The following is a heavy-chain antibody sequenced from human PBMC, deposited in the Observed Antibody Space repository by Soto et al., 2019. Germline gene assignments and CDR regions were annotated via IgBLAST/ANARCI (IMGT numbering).Heavy chain of an antibody. D-gene: IGHD2-15*01. Sequence: QVQLVQSGAEVKKPGASVKVSCKASGYTFTSYDINWVRQATGQGLEWMGWMNPNSGNTGYAQKFQGRVTMTRNTSISTAYMELSSLRSEDTAVYYCARDSNVVVVAATLDYYYGMDVWGQGTTVTVSS. V-gene: IGHV1-8*01. CDR3: ARDSNVVVVAATLDYYYGMDV. CDR1: GYTFTSYD. J-gene: IGHJ6*02. CDR2: MNPNSGNT.